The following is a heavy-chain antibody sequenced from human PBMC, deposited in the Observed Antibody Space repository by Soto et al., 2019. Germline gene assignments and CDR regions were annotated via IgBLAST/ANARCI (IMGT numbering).Heavy chain of an antibody. V-gene: IGHV4-39*01. J-gene: IGHJ6*03. CDR3: ARRFSREYQLLYYYYMDV. CDR1: GGSISSSSYY. CDR2: IYYSGST. D-gene: IGHD2-2*01. Sequence: SETLSLTCTVSGGSISSSSYYWGWIRQPPGKGLEWIGSIYYSGSTYYNPSLKSRVTISVDTSKNQFSLKLSSVTAADTAVYYCARRFSREYQLLYYYYMDVWGKGTTVTVSS.